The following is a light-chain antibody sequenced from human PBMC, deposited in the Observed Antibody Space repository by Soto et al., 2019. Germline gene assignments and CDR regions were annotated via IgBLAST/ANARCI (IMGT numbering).Light chain of an antibody. V-gene: IGKV3-20*01. CDR3: HQFGSSPPAFT. Sequence: ESMLTQSPGTLSLSPGERATLSCRASQSVSTRFFAWYQKKPGHATSLLFYGASISATIIPDRCSGSGSGRDFTLPISRLEPEDFAVYYCHQFGSSPPAFTFGQGTKLEI. CDR2: GAS. J-gene: IGKJ2*01. CDR1: QSVSTRF.